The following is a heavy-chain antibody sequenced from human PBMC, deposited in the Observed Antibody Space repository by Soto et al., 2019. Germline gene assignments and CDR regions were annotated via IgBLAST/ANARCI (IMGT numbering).Heavy chain of an antibody. V-gene: IGHV3-30*04. Sequence: GGSLRLSCAASGLTFSSYAMHWVRQAPGKGLEWVAVISYDGSNKYYADSVKGRFTISRDNSKNTLYLQMNSLRAEDTAVYYCARDFKNGGSADYYYYMDVWGKGTTVTVSS. J-gene: IGHJ6*03. CDR1: GLTFSSYA. D-gene: IGHD3-16*01. CDR3: ARDFKNGGSADYYYYMDV. CDR2: ISYDGSNK.